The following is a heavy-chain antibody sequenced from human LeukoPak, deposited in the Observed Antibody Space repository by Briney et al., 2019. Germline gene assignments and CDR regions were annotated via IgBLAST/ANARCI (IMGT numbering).Heavy chain of an antibody. V-gene: IGHV3-7*01. D-gene: IGHD1-1*01. CDR2: IKQDGSEK. CDR1: GFTFSSFS. J-gene: IGHJ3*02. CDR3: ARSPPLWNGDAFDI. Sequence: GGSLRLSCAASGFTFSSFSMTWVRQAPGKGLEWVANIKQDGSEKYYVDSVKGRFTISRDNAKNSLYPQMNNLRVEDTAVYYCARSPPLWNGDAFDIWGQGTMVTVSS.